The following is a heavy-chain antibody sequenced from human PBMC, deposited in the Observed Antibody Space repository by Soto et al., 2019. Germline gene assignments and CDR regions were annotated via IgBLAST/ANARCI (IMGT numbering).Heavy chain of an antibody. CDR2: ISSSGGST. D-gene: IGHD2-15*01. CDR1: GFTVSSNY. J-gene: IGHJ4*02. CDR3: AKDLVGSNADYFDY. V-gene: IGHV3-23*01. Sequence: GGSLRLSCAASGFTVSSNYMSWVRQAPGKGMEWVAAISSSGGSTYYADSVKGRFTISRDNSKNTLYLQMNSLRAEDAAVYYCAKDLVGSNADYFDYWGQGTLVTVSS.